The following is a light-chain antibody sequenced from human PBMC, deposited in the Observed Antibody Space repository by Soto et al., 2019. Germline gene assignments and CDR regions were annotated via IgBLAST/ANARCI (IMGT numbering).Light chain of an antibody. Sequence: QSALTQPASVSGSPGQSITISCTGANSDVGAYNYVSWFQQHPGKAPKLMIYEVNNRPSGVSSRFSGSKSGNTASLTISGLQAEDEADYYCSSFTSSSTVLFGGGTKLTVL. CDR1: NSDVGAYNY. CDR3: SSFTSSSTVL. CDR2: EVN. J-gene: IGLJ2*01. V-gene: IGLV2-14*01.